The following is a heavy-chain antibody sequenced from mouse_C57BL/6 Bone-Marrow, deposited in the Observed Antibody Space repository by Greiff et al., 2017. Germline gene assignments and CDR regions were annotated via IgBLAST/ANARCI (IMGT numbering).Heavy chain of an antibody. J-gene: IGHJ2*01. CDR2: IYPGDGDT. CDR1: GYAFSSYW. D-gene: IGHD1-1*01. V-gene: IGHV1-80*01. Sequence: QVHVKQSGAELVKPGASVKISCKASGYAFSSYWMNWVKQRPGKGLEWIGQIYPGDGDTNYNGKFKGKATLTADKSSSTAYMQLSSLTSEDSAVYFCARSDYYGSPGPYYFDYWGQGTTLTVSS. CDR3: ARSDYYGSPGPYYFDY.